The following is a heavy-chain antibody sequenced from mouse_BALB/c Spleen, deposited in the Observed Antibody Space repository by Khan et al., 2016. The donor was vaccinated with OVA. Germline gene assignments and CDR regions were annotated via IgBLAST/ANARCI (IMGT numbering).Heavy chain of an antibody. CDR2: ISSGGDYT. CDR3: AIHLTGSFAY. Sequence: VQLKESGGDLVKPGGSLKLSCAASGFTFSSYSMSWVRQTPDKRLEWVATISSGGDYTYYPDNVKGRFTISRDNAKKTLYLQMSSLKSEDTAMYYCAIHLTGSFAYWGQGTLVTVSA. CDR1: GFTFSSYS. V-gene: IGHV5-6*01. J-gene: IGHJ3*01. D-gene: IGHD4-1*01.